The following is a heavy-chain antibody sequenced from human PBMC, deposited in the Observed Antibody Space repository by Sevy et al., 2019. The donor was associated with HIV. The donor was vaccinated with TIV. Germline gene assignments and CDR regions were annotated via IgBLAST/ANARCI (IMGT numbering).Heavy chain of an antibody. D-gene: IGHD3-10*01. V-gene: IGHV3-30*18. CDR3: AKDALSGRLLWFGDAFDI. CDR1: GFTFSSYG. CDR2: ISYDGSNK. J-gene: IGHJ3*02. Sequence: GGSLRLSCAASGFTFSSYGMLWVRQAPGKGLEWVAVISYDGSNKYYADSVKGRFTISRDNSKNTLYLQMNSLRAEDTAVYYCAKDALSGRLLWFGDAFDIWGQGTMVTVSS.